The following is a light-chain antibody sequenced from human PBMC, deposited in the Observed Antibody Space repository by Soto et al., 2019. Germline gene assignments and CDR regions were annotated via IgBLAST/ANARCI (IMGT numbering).Light chain of an antibody. V-gene: IGKV1-5*03. CDR1: QTISSW. Sequence: DIQMPPSPSTLSGSLVKRVTITCRASQTISSWLAWYQQKPGKAPKLLIYKASTLKSGVPSRFSVSGSGTEFTLTISSLQPDELATDYCQHYNSYSEAFGQGTKVDIK. CDR2: KAS. J-gene: IGKJ1*01. CDR3: QHYNSYSEA.